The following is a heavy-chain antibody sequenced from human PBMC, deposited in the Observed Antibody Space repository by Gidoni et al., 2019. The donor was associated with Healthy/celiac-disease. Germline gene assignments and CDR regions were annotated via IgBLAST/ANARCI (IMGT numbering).Heavy chain of an antibody. Sequence: QVQLVQSGAEVKKPGSSVKVSRKALGGTFTSYAISWVRQAPGQGLEWMGGIIPIFGTANYAQKFQGRVTITADESTSTAYMELSSLRSEDTAVYYCARPRVTVTPYGMDVWGQGTTVTVSS. D-gene: IGHD4-17*01. CDR3: ARPRVTVTPYGMDV. V-gene: IGHV1-69*01. J-gene: IGHJ6*02. CDR2: IIPIFGTA. CDR1: GGTFTSYA.